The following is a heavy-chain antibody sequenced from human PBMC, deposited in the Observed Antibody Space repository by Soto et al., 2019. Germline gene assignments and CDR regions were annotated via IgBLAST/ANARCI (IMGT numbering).Heavy chain of an antibody. CDR1: GGSISSYY. V-gene: IGHV4-4*07. CDR3: ATLYDFWSGYEAFDI. D-gene: IGHD3-3*01. CDR2: IYTSGST. Sequence: SETLSLTCTVSGGSISSYYWSWIRQPAGKGLEWIGRIYTSGSTNYNPSLKSRVTMSVDTSKNQFSLKLSSVTAADTAVYYCATLYDFWSGYEAFDIWGQGTMVTGSS. J-gene: IGHJ3*02.